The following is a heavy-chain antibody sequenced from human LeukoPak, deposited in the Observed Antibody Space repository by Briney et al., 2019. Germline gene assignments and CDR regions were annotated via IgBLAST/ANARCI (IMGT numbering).Heavy chain of an antibody. V-gene: IGHV3-48*03. CDR3: ARMDPCY. CDR2: ISSSGFNI. Sequence: GGSLRLSCAVSGFTFSSYEMNWVRQAPGKGLEWVSYISSSGFNIYYADSVKGRFTISRDNAKNSLYLQMNSLRAEDTAVYYCARMDPCYWGQGTLVTVSS. D-gene: IGHD3/OR15-3a*01. J-gene: IGHJ4*02. CDR1: GFTFSSYE.